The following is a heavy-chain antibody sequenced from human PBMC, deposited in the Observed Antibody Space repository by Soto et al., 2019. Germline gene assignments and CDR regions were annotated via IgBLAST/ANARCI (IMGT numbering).Heavy chain of an antibody. V-gene: IGHV3-30*18. CDR1: GSTFRSYG. CDR2: ISYSGSNK. D-gene: IGHD3-16*01. Sequence: GGSLRLSCAASGSTFRSYGMHWVRQAPGKGLEWVSAISYSGSNKNYVDSVKGRFTISRDNSKNTLYLQMNSLRAEDTAVYYCAKEITGRLGYYFDYWGQGTLVTVSS. CDR3: AKEITGRLGYYFDY. J-gene: IGHJ4*02.